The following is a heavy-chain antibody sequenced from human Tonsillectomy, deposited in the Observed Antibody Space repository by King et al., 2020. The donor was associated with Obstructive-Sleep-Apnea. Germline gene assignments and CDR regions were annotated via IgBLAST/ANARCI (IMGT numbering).Heavy chain of an antibody. J-gene: IGHJ4*02. D-gene: IGHD6-19*01. CDR1: GYTFTRYD. CDR2: MNPNSGNT. V-gene: IGHV1-8*01. CDR3: ASLYTSGWEGYYFDY. Sequence: QLVQSGAEVKKPGASVKVSCKASGYTFTRYDISWVRQATGQGLEWMGWMNPNSGNTGFVQKFQGRVTLTRDTSISTAYMELSRLRSEDTDVYYCASLYTSGWEGYYFDYWGQGTLVTVSS.